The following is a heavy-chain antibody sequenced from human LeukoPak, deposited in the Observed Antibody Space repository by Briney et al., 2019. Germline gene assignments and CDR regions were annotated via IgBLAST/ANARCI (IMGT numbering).Heavy chain of an antibody. CDR3: ARVESGSGWADYYYYYMDV. CDR2: VHYSGST. J-gene: IGHJ6*03. V-gene: IGHV4-59*01. Sequence: PETLSLTCTVSGGSISSYYWSWIRQPPGKGLEWIGYVHYSGSTNYNPSLKSRVTISVDTSKNQFSLKLSSVTTADTAVYYCARVESGSGWADYYYYYMDVWGKGTTVTVSS. CDR1: GGSISSYY. D-gene: IGHD6-19*01.